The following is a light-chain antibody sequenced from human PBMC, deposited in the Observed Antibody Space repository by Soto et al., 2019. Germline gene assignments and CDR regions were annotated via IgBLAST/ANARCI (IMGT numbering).Light chain of an antibody. CDR3: QQYGSSPLLT. V-gene: IGKV3-20*01. CDR1: QSVSSSY. Sequence: EIVLTQSPGTLSLSPGERATLSCRASQSVSSSYLAWYQQKPGQAPRLLIYGASSRATGIPDRFSGSGSGTDFTLTISRLEHEAFAVYYCQQYGSSPLLTFGGGTKVEIK. CDR2: GAS. J-gene: IGKJ4*01.